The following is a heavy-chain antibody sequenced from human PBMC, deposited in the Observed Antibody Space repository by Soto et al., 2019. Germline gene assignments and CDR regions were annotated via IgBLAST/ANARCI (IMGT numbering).Heavy chain of an antibody. Sequence: PGGSLTLSCAASGFTFSSYAMSWVRQAPGKGLEWVSAISGSGGSTYYADSVKGRFTISRDNSKNTLYLQMNSLRAEDTAVYYCAKDSYYHDTSGYYTFDSWGQGTLVTVSS. V-gene: IGHV3-23*01. CDR2: ISGSGGST. CDR3: AKDSYYHDTSGYYTFDS. J-gene: IGHJ4*02. CDR1: GFTFSSYA. D-gene: IGHD3-22*01.